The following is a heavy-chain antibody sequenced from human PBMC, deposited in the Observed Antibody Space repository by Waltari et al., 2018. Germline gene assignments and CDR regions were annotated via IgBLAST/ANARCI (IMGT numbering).Heavy chain of an antibody. CDR1: GGTFSSYA. Sequence: QVQLVQTGAEVKKPGSSVKVSCKAFGGTFSSYAISWVRQAPGQGLEWMGGIIPSVGTADYAQKGQGRVTITADGGTSTAYMGRGSLGSEATAVYYWARGGDGYKPPMGYYYGMDVWGQGTTVTVSS. D-gene: IGHD5-12*01. V-gene: IGHV1-69*13. J-gene: IGHJ6*02. CDR2: IIPSVGTA. CDR3: ARGGDGYKPPMGYYYGMDV.